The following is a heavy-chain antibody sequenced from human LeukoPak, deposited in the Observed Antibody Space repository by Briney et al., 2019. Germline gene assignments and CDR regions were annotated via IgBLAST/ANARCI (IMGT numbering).Heavy chain of an antibody. CDR2: IYPGDSDT. V-gene: IGHV5-51*01. CDR1: GYSFTSYW. D-gene: IGHD2-2*01. CDR3: ARLGAYCSSTSCYLYYYYMDV. J-gene: IGHJ6*03. Sequence: KPGESLQISCKGSGYSFTSYWIGWVRQMPGKGLEWMGIIYPGDSDTRYSPSFQGQVTISADKSISTAYLQWSSLKASDTAMYYCARLGAYCSSTSCYLYYYYMDVWGKGTTVTVSS.